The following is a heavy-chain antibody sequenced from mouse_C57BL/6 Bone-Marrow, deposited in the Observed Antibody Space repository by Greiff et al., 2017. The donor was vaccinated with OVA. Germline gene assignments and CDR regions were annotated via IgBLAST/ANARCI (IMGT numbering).Heavy chain of an antibody. V-gene: IGHV14-3*01. CDR3: ARGNFGSSFYAMDY. CDR1: GFNIKNTY. J-gene: IGHJ4*01. D-gene: IGHD1-1*01. Sequence: EVQLQQSVAELVRPGASVKLSCTASGFNIKNTYMHWVKQRPEQGLEWLGRIAPANDNTTYAPKFQGQATMTADTSSNTAYLQLSSLSSEDTAVYCCARGNFGSSFYAMDYWGQGTSVTVSS. CDR2: IAPANDNT.